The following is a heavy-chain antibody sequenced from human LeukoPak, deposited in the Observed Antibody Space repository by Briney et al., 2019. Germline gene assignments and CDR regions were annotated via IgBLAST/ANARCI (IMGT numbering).Heavy chain of an antibody. CDR2: IYYSGST. Sequence: SSETLSLTCTVSGGSISSSSYYWGWIRQPPGKGLEWIGSIYYSGSTYYNPSLKSRVTISVDTSKNQFSLKLSSVTAADTAVYYCARPVDSYFDYWGQGTLVTVSS. D-gene: IGHD3/OR15-3a*01. CDR1: GGSISSSSYY. CDR3: ARPVDSYFDY. J-gene: IGHJ4*02. V-gene: IGHV4-39*01.